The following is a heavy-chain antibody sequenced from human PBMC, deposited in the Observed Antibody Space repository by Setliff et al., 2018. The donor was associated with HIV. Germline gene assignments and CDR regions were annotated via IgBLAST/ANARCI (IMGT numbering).Heavy chain of an antibody. CDR1: GDSFSTSSYF. Sequence: TLSLTCSVSGDSFSTSSYFWGWVRQSPGGGLEWIGNIFYTGFTHYNPSLKSRVTISIDTSKNHFSLSLASVSDSDTAVYYCTREGRGDPASATTRLDYWGQGKLVTVSS. J-gene: IGHJ4*02. CDR2: IFYTGFT. V-gene: IGHV4-39*02. CDR3: TREGRGDPASATTRLDY. D-gene: IGHD1-1*01.